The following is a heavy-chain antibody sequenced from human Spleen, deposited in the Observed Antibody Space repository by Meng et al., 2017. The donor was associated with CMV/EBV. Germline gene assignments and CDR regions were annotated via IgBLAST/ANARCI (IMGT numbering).Heavy chain of an antibody. Sequence: ASVKVSCKASGYTFTGYYIHWVRQAPGQGLEWMGWINPNSGGTNSAQNFQGRVTMTRDTSISTAYMELSRLRSDDTAVYYCARDLIPAATSDWFDPWGQGTLVTVSS. CDR1: GYTFTGYY. CDR2: INPNSGGT. J-gene: IGHJ5*02. D-gene: IGHD2-2*01. CDR3: ARDLIPAATSDWFDP. V-gene: IGHV1-2*02.